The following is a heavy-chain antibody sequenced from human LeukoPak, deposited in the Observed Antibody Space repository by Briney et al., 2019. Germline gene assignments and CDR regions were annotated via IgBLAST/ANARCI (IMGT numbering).Heavy chain of an antibody. CDR2: ISYDGSNK. Sequence: PGRSLRLSCAASGFTFSSYGMHWVRQAPGKGLEWMAVISYDGSNKYYADSVKGRFTISRDNSKNTLYLQMNSLRAEDTAVYYCAKEYYDFWSGYWYYFDYWGQGTLVTVSS. CDR1: GFTFSSYG. CDR3: AKEYYDFWSGYWYYFDY. D-gene: IGHD3-3*01. V-gene: IGHV3-30*18. J-gene: IGHJ4*02.